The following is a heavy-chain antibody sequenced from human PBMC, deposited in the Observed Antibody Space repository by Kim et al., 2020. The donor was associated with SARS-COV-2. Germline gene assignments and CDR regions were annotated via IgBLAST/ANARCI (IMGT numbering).Heavy chain of an antibody. J-gene: IGHJ5*02. CDR1: GYTFTGYY. Sequence: ASVKVSCKASGYTFTGYYMHWVRQAPGQGLEWMGRINPNSGGTNYAQKFQGRVTMTRDTSISTAYMELSRLRSDDTAVYYCARGSLVARLPRNWFDPWGQGTLVTVSS. CDR2: INPNSGGT. D-gene: IGHD5-12*01. V-gene: IGHV1-2*06. CDR3: ARGSLVARLPRNWFDP.